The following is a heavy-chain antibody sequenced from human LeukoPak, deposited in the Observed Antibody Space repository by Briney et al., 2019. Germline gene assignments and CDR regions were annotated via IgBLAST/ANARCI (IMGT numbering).Heavy chain of an antibody. D-gene: IGHD4-17*01. J-gene: IGHJ3*02. V-gene: IGHV1-8*03. CDR2: MKPSSGNT. Sequence: ASVKVSCKASGYTFTSYDINWGRQATGAGLEWMGWMKPSSGNTGYAQKFQGRFTISRNTSIRTAYMELSSLRSEDTAVYYCARITVTTRDNDAFDIWGQGTMVTVSS. CDR3: ARITVTTRDNDAFDI. CDR1: GYTFTSYD.